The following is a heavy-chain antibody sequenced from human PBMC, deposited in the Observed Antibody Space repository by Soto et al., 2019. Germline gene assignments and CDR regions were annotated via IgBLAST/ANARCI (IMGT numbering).Heavy chain of an antibody. CDR2: FDPEDGET. V-gene: IGHV1-24*01. CDR1: GYTFTSYG. Sequence: GASVKVSCKASGYTFTSYGISWVRQAPGQGLEWMGGFDPEDGETIYAQKFQGRVTMTEDTSTDTAYMELSSLRSEDTAVYYCATLYYYDSSGYYWKAEYFQHWGQGTLVTVSS. CDR3: ATLYYYDSSGYYWKAEYFQH. D-gene: IGHD3-22*01. J-gene: IGHJ1*01.